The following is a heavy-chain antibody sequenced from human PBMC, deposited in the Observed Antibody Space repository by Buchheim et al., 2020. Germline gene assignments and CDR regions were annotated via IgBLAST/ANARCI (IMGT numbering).Heavy chain of an antibody. J-gene: IGHJ4*02. V-gene: IGHV4-59*01. CDR1: GASISSYY. CDR3: ARDLTYGYFDY. CDR2: VYDSGST. D-gene: IGHD2-8*01. Sequence: QVQLQESGPGLVKPSETLSLTCSVSGASISSYYWSWIRQPPGKGLEWIGFVYDSGSTSYNPSLKSRVTISVDTSKNQFSLKLSSVLAADTRVYFCARDLTYGYFDYWGRGTL.